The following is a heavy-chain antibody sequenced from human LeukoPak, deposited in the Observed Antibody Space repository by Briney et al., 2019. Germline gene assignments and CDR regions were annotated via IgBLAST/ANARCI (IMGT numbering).Heavy chain of an antibody. CDR2: IWYDGSNK. Sequence: GRSLRLSCAASGFTFSSYGMHWVRQAPGKGLEWVAVIWYDGSNKYYADSVKGRFTIPRDNSKNTLYLQMNSLRAEDTAVYYCARVTGYPYYFDNWGQGTLVTVSS. D-gene: IGHD3-9*01. J-gene: IGHJ4*02. CDR1: GFTFSSYG. V-gene: IGHV3-33*01. CDR3: ARVTGYPYYFDN.